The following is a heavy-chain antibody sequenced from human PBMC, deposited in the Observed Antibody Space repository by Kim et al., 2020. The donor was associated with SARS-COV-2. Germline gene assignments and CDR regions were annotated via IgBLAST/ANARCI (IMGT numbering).Heavy chain of an antibody. Sequence: TYAQGFTGRFVFSLDTSVSTAYLQISSLKSEDTAVYYCARELSYYYYGMDVWGQGTTVTVSS. V-gene: IGHV7-4-1*02. CDR3: ARELSYYYYGMDV. J-gene: IGHJ6*02.